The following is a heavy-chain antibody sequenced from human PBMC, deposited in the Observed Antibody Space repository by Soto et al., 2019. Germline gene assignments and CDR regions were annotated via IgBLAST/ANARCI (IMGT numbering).Heavy chain of an antibody. CDR1: GYTFSAYT. V-gene: IGHV1-3*01. J-gene: IGHJ3*02. CDR3: ARDTETLGPRASDALDI. Sequence: QAQLVQSGAEMKKPGASVKVSCKATGYTFSAYTMNWVRQAPGQSLEWMGWINAGSGNTKYSQNFQGRVSITRDTSASTVYMELTGLTSEDTAVYYCARDTETLGPRASDALDIWGQGTMVTVSS. CDR2: INAGSGNT. D-gene: IGHD3-3*02.